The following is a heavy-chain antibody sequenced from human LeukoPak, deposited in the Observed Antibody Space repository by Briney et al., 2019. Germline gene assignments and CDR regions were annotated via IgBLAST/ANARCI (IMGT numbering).Heavy chain of an antibody. V-gene: IGHV4-61*02. CDR1: GGSISSGSYY. CDR3: ARAEYCYDSSGYNP. D-gene: IGHD3-22*01. CDR2: IYTSGST. Sequence: SQTLSLTCTVSGGSISSGSYYWSWIRQPPGKGLEWIGRIYTSGSTNYNPSLKSLVTISVDTSTNQFSLKLSSVTAADTAVYYCARAEYCYDSSGYNPWGQGTLVTVSS. J-gene: IGHJ5*02.